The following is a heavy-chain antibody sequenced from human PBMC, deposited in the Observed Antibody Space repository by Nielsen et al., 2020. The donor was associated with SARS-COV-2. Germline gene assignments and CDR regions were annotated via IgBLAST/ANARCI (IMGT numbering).Heavy chain of an antibody. CDR1: GFTFSSYG. CDR3: AREEQLGYYYYYMDV. V-gene: IGHV3-33*01. D-gene: IGHD6-13*01. CDR2: IWYDGSNK. Sequence: GGSLRLSCAASGFTFSSYGMHWVRQAPGKGLEWVAVIWYDGSNKYYADSVKGRFTISRDNSKNTLYLQMNSLRAEDTAVYYCAREEQLGYYYYYMDVWGKGTTVTVSS. J-gene: IGHJ6*03.